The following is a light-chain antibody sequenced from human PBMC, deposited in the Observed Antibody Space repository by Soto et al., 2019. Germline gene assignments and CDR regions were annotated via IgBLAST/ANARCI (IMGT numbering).Light chain of an antibody. CDR3: QQYRNWPPLT. CDR2: GAS. CDR1: QNINTD. J-gene: IGKJ4*01. V-gene: IGKV3-15*01. Sequence: EIVMTQSPATLSVSLGERVTLSCRASQNINTDLAWYQQKPGQAPRVLITGASTRATGVAARFSGSGSGTEFTLTISSVQSEDFAAYHCQQYRNWPPLTFGGGTKVEIK.